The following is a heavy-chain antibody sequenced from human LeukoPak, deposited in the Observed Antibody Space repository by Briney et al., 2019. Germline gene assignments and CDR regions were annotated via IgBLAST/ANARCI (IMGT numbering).Heavy chain of an antibody. CDR1: GYTFTSYD. Sequence: ASVKVSCKASGYTFTSYDINWVRQATGQGLEWMGWMNPNSGNTGYAQKFQGRVTMTRNTSISTAYMELSSLRSEDTAVYYCARSWGYPYYYYYMDVWGKGTTVTVSS. CDR2: MNPNSGNT. CDR3: ARSWGYPYYYYYMDV. J-gene: IGHJ6*03. D-gene: IGHD3-16*01. V-gene: IGHV1-8*01.